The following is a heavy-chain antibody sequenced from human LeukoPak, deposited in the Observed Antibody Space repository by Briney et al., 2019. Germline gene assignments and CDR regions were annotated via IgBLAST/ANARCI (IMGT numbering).Heavy chain of an antibody. J-gene: IGHJ4*02. CDR1: GYTFTGYY. D-gene: IGHD3-22*01. CDR3: ARSPWYYYDSSGYLSPDFDC. Sequence: GASVKVSCKASGYTFTGYYMHWVRQAPGQGLEWMGWINPNSGGTNYAQKFQGRVTMTRDTSISTAYMELSRLRSDDTAVYYCARSPWYYYDSSGYLSPDFDCWGQGTLVTVSS. CDR2: INPNSGGT. V-gene: IGHV1-2*02.